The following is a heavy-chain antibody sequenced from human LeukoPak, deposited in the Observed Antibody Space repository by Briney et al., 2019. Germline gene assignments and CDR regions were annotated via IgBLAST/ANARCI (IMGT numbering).Heavy chain of an antibody. D-gene: IGHD5-12*01. V-gene: IGHV3-48*01. Sequence: GGSLRLSCAASGFTFSLYSMTWVRQAPGKGLEWLSYIRRSSDAINYADSVKGRFIVSRDNARGSLFLQMNSLRAEDTAVYYCARVISGYEEFDYWGQGTLVTVSS. CDR1: GFTFSLYS. CDR3: ARVISGYEEFDY. CDR2: IRRSSDAI. J-gene: IGHJ4*02.